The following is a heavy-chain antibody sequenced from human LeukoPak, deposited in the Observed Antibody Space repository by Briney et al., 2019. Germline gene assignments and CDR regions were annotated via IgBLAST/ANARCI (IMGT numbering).Heavy chain of an antibody. CDR2: ISGSGGST. J-gene: IGHJ4*02. Sequence: PGGSLRLSCAASGFTFSSYAMSWVRQAPGKGLEWVSAISGSGGSTYYADSVKGRFTISRDNSKNTLYLQMNSLRAEDTAVYYCAKGQRDATVPGVDYWGQGTLVTVSS. CDR3: AKGQRDATVPGVDY. CDR1: GFTFSSYA. V-gene: IGHV3-23*01. D-gene: IGHD3-10*01.